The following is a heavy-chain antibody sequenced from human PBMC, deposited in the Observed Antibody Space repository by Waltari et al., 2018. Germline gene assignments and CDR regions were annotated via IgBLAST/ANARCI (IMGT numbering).Heavy chain of an antibody. CDR3: ARDLGIAVAEPFDP. Sequence: EVQLVESGGGLVKPGGSLRLSCAASGFTFSSYSMNWVRQAPGKGLEGVSSSSSSSSYRYYADSVKGRFTISRDNAKNSLYLQMNSLRAEDTAVYYCARDLGIAVAEPFDPWGQGTLVTVSS. CDR2: SSSSSSYR. V-gene: IGHV3-21*01. D-gene: IGHD6-19*01. J-gene: IGHJ5*02. CDR1: GFTFSSYS.